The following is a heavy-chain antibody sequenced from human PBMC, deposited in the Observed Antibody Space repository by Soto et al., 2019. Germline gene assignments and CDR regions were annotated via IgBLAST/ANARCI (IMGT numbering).Heavy chain of an antibody. Sequence: GESLKISCKGSGYSFTSYWIGWVRRLPGKGREWMGIIYPGDSDTRYSPSFQGQVTISADKSISTAYLQWSSLKASDTAPYYCARQRLLDYFYSGMHVWGQGTTVTVS. CDR2: IYPGDSDT. CDR3: ARQRLLDYFYSGMHV. V-gene: IGHV5-51*01. D-gene: IGHD3-22*01. CDR1: GYSFTSYW. J-gene: IGHJ6*02.